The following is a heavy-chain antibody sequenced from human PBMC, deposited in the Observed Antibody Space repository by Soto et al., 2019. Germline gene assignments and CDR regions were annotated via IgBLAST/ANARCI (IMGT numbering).Heavy chain of an antibody. CDR3: AAGEPHHF. D-gene: IGHD3-10*01. CDR1: GFNFSNFG. CDR2: IWYDGSNR. V-gene: IGHV3-33*01. Sequence: QMQLVESGGGVVQPGRSLRLSCAASGFNFSNFGMHWVRQAPGKGLEWVAIIWYDGSNRYYVDSVKGRFTISRDNSENTVYLQMNSLRAEDTAVYYCAAGEPHHFRGQGTVVVVSS. J-gene: IGHJ4*02.